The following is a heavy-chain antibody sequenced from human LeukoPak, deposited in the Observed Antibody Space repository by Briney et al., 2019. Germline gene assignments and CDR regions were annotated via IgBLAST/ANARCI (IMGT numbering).Heavy chain of an antibody. Sequence: PGGSLRLSCAASGFTFSSYSMNWVRQAPGKGLEWVSSISSSSSYIYYADSVKGRFTISSANAKNSLYLQMNSLRAEDTAVYYCARGLVQLRLISNWFDPWGQGNLVTVSS. D-gene: IGHD6-25*01. V-gene: IGHV3-21*01. J-gene: IGHJ5*02. CDR1: GFTFSSYS. CDR2: ISSSSSYI. CDR3: ARGLVQLRLISNWFDP.